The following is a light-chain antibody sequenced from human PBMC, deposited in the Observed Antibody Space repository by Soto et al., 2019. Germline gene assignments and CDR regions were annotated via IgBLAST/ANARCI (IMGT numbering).Light chain of an antibody. J-gene: IGKJ1*01. Sequence: ETVLTQSPGTLSLSPGERATVSCRASQSVGGSSLAWYQQRPGQAPRLLIYDTSKRATGIPDRFSGSGSGTDFTLTISRLEPEDIATYYCLQHGSYPRTFGQGTKVDIK. CDR1: QSVGGSS. V-gene: IGKV3-20*01. CDR3: LQHGSYPRT. CDR2: DTS.